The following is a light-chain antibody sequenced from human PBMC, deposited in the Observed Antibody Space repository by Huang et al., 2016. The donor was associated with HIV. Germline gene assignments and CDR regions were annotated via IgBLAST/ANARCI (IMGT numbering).Light chain of an antibody. CDR3: QQYGSSPET. Sequence: EIVLTQSPGTLSLSPGERATLSCRASQSVSSSYLAWYLQKPGQAPRLLIYGASSRATGIPDRFSGSGSGTDFTLTISRLESEDFAVYYCQQYGSSPETFGQGTKVEIK. CDR2: GAS. V-gene: IGKV3-20*01. CDR1: QSVSSSY. J-gene: IGKJ1*01.